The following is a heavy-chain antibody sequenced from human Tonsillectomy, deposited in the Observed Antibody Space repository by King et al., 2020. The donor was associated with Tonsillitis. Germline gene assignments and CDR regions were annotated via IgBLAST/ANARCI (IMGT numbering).Heavy chain of an antibody. CDR1: GGSTSRHY. CDR2: IFNSGST. V-gene: IGHV4-59*11. J-gene: IGHJ6*03. D-gene: IGHD3-3*01. Sequence: QLQESGPGLVKPSETLSLTCTVSGGSTSRHYWSWNRQPPGKGLEWIGYIFNSGSTNYNPSLKSRVTISLDTSKNQFSLQLRSVTAADTAVYYCARGDYDFHYYYYYLDVWGKGTTVTVSS. CDR3: ARGDYDFHYYYYYLDV.